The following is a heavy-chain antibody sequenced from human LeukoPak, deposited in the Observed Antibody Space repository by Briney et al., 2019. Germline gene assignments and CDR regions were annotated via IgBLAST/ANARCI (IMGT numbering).Heavy chain of an antibody. D-gene: IGHD6-6*01. V-gene: IGHV3-48*03. CDR3: ARSIAARPPLPFDY. CDR1: GFTFNNYE. CDR2: ISSSGTTI. J-gene: IGHJ4*02. Sequence: GGYLGLSCAASGFTFNNYEMNWVRQGPGKGLEWVSYISSSGTTIYYADSVKGRFTISRDNAKNSLYLQMNSLRAEDTAVYYCARSIAARPPLPFDYWGQGTLVTVSS.